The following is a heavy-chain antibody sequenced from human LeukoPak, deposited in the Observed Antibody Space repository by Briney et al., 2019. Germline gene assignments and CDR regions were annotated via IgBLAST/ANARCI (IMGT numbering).Heavy chain of an antibody. V-gene: IGHV1-2*02. CDR3: ARVTGGGYSGYEFDY. D-gene: IGHD5-12*01. CDR2: INPNSGGT. Sequence: ASVKVSCKASGYTFTGYYMHWARQAPGQGLEWMGWINPNSGGTNYAQKFQGRVTMTRDTSISTAYMELSRLRSDDTAVYYCARVTGGGYSGYEFDYWGQGTLVTVSS. J-gene: IGHJ4*02. CDR1: GYTFTGYY.